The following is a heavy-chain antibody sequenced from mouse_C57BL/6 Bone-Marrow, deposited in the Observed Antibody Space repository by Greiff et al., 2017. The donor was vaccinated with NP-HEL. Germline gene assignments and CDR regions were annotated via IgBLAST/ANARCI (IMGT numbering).Heavy chain of an antibody. CDR1: GFTFSSYT. V-gene: IGHV5-9*01. D-gene: IGHD3-1*01. Sequence: EVKLMESGGGLVKPGGSLKLSCAASGFTFSSYTMSWVRQTPEKRLEWVATISGGGGNTYYPDSVKGRFTISRDNAKNTLYLQMSSLRSEDTALYYCARPPFFGDYYFDYWGQGTTLTVSS. CDR3: ARPPFFGDYYFDY. J-gene: IGHJ2*01. CDR2: ISGGGGNT.